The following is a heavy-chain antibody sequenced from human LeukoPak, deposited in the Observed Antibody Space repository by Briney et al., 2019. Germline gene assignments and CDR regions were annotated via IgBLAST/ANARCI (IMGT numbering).Heavy chain of an antibody. CDR3: ASYCSSTSCYRYYCDY. J-gene: IGHJ4*02. Sequence: SETLSLTCTVSGGSISSYYWSWIRQPPGKGLEWIGYIYYSGSTNYNPSLKSRVTISVDTSKNQFSLKLSSVTAADTAVYYCASYCSSTSCYRYYCDYWGQGTLVTVSS. D-gene: IGHD2-2*01. CDR1: GGSISSYY. V-gene: IGHV4-59*01. CDR2: IYYSGST.